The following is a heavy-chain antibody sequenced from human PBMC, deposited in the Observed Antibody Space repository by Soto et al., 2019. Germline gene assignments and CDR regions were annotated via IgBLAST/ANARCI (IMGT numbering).Heavy chain of an antibody. CDR1: GFTFSSYG. Sequence: PXGSLGLSCAASGFTFSSYGMHGVRQAPGKGLEWVAVISYDGSNKYYADSVKGRFTISRDNSKNTLYLQMNSLRAEDTAVYYCAKAADVVRGVIIPPYFDYWGQGTLVTVSS. D-gene: IGHD3-10*01. CDR2: ISYDGSNK. V-gene: IGHV3-30*18. CDR3: AKAADVVRGVIIPPYFDY. J-gene: IGHJ4*02.